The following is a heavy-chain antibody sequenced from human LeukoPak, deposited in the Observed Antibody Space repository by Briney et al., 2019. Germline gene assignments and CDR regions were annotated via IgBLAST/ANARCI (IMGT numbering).Heavy chain of an antibody. CDR3: ARGSDSSDGY. V-gene: IGHV4-30-4*08. CDR1: GGSISSGDYY. J-gene: IGHJ4*02. Sequence: SETLSLTCTVSGGSISSGDYYWSWIRQPPGKGLEWIGYIYYSGSTYYNPSLKSRVTISVDTSKNQFSLELSSVTAADTAVYYCARGSDSSDGYWGQGTLVTVSS. D-gene: IGHD6-19*01. CDR2: IYYSGST.